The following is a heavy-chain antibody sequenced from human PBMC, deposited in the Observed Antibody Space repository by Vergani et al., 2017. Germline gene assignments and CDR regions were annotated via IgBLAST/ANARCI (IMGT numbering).Heavy chain of an antibody. CDR2: IIPILGTA. V-gene: IGHV1-69*04. Sequence: QVQLVQSGAEVKKPGSSVKVSCKASGGTFSSYAISWVRQAPGQGLEWMGRIIPILGTANYAQKLQGRVTMTTDTSTSTAYMELRSLRSDDTAVYYCARDRTWELLPTDYWGQGTLVTVSS. D-gene: IGHD1-26*01. CDR3: ARDRTWELLPTDY. CDR1: GGTFSSYA. J-gene: IGHJ4*02.